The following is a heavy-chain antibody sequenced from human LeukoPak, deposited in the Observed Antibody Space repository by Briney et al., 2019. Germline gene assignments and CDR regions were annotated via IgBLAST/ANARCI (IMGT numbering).Heavy chain of an antibody. J-gene: IGHJ4*02. V-gene: IGHV3-66*02. CDR2: IYSGGST. Sequence: GGSLRLSCAASGFTVRSNYMSWVRQAPGKGLEWVSIIYSGGSTYYADSVKGRFTISRDNSKNTLYLQMNSLRVEDTAVYHCARDEWELLRAYWGQGTLVTVSS. D-gene: IGHD1-26*01. CDR1: GFTVRSNY. CDR3: ARDEWELLRAY.